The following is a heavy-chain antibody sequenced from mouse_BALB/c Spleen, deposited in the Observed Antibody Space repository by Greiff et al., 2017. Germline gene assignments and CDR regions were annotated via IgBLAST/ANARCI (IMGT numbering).Heavy chain of an antibody. J-gene: IGHJ3*01. CDR2: IYPGNSDT. CDR3: TRSYYYGSSLAY. CDR1: GYTFTSYW. V-gene: IGHV1-5*01. D-gene: IGHD1-1*01. Sequence: VQLQQSGTVLARPGASVKMSCKASGYTFTSYWMHWVKQRPGQGLEWIGAIYPGNSDTSYNQKFKGKAKLTAVTSTSTAYMELSSLTNEDSAVYYCTRSYYYGSSLAYWGQGTLVTVSA.